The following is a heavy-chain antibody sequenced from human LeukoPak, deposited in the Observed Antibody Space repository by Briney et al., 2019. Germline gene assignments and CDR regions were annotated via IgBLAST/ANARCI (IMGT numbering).Heavy chain of an antibody. CDR1: GYTFATYG. J-gene: IGHJ4*02. D-gene: IGHD6-13*01. CDR2: ISSNTGKT. Sequence: GASVKVSCKASGYTFATYGFCWVRQAPGHGLEWMGWISSNTGKTDYAQKFQGRVPLTTDTSTSTAYMELRSLRPDDTALYYCAKVAGDRMDYWGQGTLLTVYS. CDR3: AKVAGDRMDY. V-gene: IGHV1-18*01.